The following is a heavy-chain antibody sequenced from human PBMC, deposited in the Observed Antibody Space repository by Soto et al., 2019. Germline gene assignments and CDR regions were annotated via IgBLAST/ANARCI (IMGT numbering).Heavy chain of an antibody. J-gene: IGHJ4*02. CDR3: AKGQYYFDH. Sequence: QVRLVESGGDLVKPGGSLRLSCAASEFTFTDYYMSWIRQAPGKGLEWVSYISTNGAYTNYADSVKGRFTISRDNAKNSLYLQLNSLRAEDTAVYYCAKGQYYFDHWGQGTLVTVSS. CDR1: EFTFTDYY. V-gene: IGHV3-11*05. D-gene: IGHD6-19*01. CDR2: ISTNGAYT.